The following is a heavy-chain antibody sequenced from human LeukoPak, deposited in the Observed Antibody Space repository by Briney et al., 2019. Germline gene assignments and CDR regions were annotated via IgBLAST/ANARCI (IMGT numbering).Heavy chain of an antibody. CDR1: GGSFSGYY. CDR2: INHSGST. Sequence: SETLSLTCAVYGGSFSGYYWSWIRQPPGKGLEWIGEINHSGSTNYNPSLKSRVTIPVDTSKNQFFLKLSSVTAADTAVYYCARGGRWRQVDYWGQGTLVTVSS. CDR3: ARGGRWRQVDY. D-gene: IGHD1-26*01. V-gene: IGHV4-34*01. J-gene: IGHJ4*02.